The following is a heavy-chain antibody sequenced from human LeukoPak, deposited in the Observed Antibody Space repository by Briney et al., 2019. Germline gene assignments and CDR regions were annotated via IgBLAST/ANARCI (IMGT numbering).Heavy chain of an antibody. D-gene: IGHD3-22*01. J-gene: IGHJ4*02. V-gene: IGHV3-21*01. Sequence: GGSLRLSCAASGFTFSSFGMHWVRQAPGKGLEWVSSISGSSSYIYYADSVKGRFTISRDNAKNSLYLQMNSLRAEDTAVYYCARDLSADYYDSSGYLDYWGQGTLVTVSS. CDR1: GFTFSSFG. CDR2: ISGSSSYI. CDR3: ARDLSADYYDSSGYLDY.